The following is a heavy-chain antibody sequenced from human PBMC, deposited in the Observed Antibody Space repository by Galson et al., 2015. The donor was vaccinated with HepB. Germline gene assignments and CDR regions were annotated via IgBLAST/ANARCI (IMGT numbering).Heavy chain of an antibody. D-gene: IGHD1-14*01. CDR1: GGSFSGYY. Sequence: ETLSLTCAVYGGSFSGYYWSWIRQPPGKGLEWIGSVFYSGSTYYNPSLRSRFTVSIDTPKNQFSLRLSSITAADTAVYYCARGQWVTPGNWCFDLWGRGTLVTVSS. CDR3: ARGQWVTPGNWCFDL. J-gene: IGHJ2*01. CDR2: VFYSGST. V-gene: IGHV4-34*01.